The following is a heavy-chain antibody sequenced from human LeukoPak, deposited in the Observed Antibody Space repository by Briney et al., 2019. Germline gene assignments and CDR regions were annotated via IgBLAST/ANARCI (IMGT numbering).Heavy chain of an antibody. D-gene: IGHD3-22*01. Sequence: GESMKISCKGSGYIFTDYWIGWVRQMPGKGLEWMGIIYPGDSDTRYSPSFQGQVTISADKSINTAYLQWSSLKASDTAMYYCARILTAYYDSSGYYSYWGQGTLVTVSS. CDR1: GYIFTDYW. CDR3: ARILTAYYDSSGYYSY. J-gene: IGHJ4*02. V-gene: IGHV5-51*01. CDR2: IYPGDSDT.